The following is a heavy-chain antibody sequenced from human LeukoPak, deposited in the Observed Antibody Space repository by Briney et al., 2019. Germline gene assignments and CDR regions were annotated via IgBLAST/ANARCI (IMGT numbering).Heavy chain of an antibody. Sequence: PWGSLRLSCAASGFTFNNYWMTWVRQAPGKGLEWLANIKRDGTDKYYVGSVEGRFTISRDNAKNSLLLQMSSLRAEDTAVYYCAKVTSGWYFDYWGQGTLVTVSS. J-gene: IGHJ4*02. CDR3: AKVTSGWYFDY. D-gene: IGHD6-19*01. CDR1: GFTFNNYW. V-gene: IGHV3-7*03. CDR2: IKRDGTDK.